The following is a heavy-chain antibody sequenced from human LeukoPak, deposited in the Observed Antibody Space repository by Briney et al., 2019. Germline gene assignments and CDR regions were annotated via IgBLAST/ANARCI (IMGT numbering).Heavy chain of an antibody. J-gene: IGHJ5*02. V-gene: IGHV3-15*01. CDR1: GFTFSSYA. CDR2: VKSRDVGRTT. D-gene: IGHD5-12*01. CDR3: TTDFLQGYSSS. Sequence: GGSLRLSCAASGFTFSSYAMSWGRQAPGKGLECVGRVKSRDVGRTTDYAAPVKGRFTISRDDSKNTVYLQMISLQTEDTAVYYCTTDFLQGYSSSWGQGTLVTVSS.